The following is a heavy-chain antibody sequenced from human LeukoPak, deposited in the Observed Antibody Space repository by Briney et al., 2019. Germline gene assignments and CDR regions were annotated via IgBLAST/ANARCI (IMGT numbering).Heavy chain of an antibody. CDR1: GFTVSSNY. Sequence: PGGSLRLSCAASGFTVSSNYMSWVRQAPGKGLEWVSIIYGGGSTYYADSVKGRFTISRDNSKNTLYLQMNSLRAENTAVYYCARVSSRRGWFDPWGQGTPVTVSS. V-gene: IGHV3-53*01. CDR2: IYGGGST. J-gene: IGHJ5*02. D-gene: IGHD6-13*01. CDR3: ARVSSRRGWFDP.